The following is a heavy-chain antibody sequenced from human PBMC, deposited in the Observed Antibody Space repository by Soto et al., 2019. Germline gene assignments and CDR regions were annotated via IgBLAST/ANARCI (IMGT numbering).Heavy chain of an antibody. CDR3: GRGGGIRYFDY. CDR1: GGSISSYY. J-gene: IGHJ4*02. V-gene: IGHV4-59*01. Sequence: PSETLSLTCTVSGGSISSYYWSWIRQPPGKGLEWIGYIYYSGSTDYNPSLKSRVTISVDTSKNQFSLKLSSVTAADTAGYYCGRGGGIRYFDYGGQGPLVTVSS. CDR2: IYYSGST. D-gene: IGHD1-20*01.